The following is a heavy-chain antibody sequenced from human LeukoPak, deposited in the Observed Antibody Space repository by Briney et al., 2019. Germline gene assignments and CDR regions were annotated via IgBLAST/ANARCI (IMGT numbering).Heavy chain of an antibody. J-gene: IGHJ4*02. Sequence: SLKLSCAASGFPFDDYAMHWVRQAPGKGLEWVSGISWNSGSIGYADSVKGRFTISRDNAKNSLHLQMNSLRAEDTALYYCAKEERLRYFDYWGQGTLVTVSS. CDR3: AKEERLRYFDY. D-gene: IGHD5-12*01. CDR2: ISWNSGSI. V-gene: IGHV3-9*01. CDR1: GFPFDDYA.